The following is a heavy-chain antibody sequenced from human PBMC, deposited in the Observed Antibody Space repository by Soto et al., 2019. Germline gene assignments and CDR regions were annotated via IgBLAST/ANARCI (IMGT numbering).Heavy chain of an antibody. CDR2: INHSGST. CDR3: ARGRSYYDFWSGYYPRGSWFDP. CDR1: GGSFSGYY. J-gene: IGHJ5*02. D-gene: IGHD3-3*01. Sequence: SETLSLTCAVYGGSFSGYYWSWIRQPPGKGLEWIGEINHSGSTNYNPSLKSRVTISVDTSKNQFSLKLSSVTAADTAVYYCARGRSYYDFWSGYYPRGSWFDPWGQGTLVTVSS. V-gene: IGHV4-34*01.